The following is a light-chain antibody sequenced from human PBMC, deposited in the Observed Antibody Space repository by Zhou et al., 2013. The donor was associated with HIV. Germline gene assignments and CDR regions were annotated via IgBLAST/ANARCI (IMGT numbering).Light chain of an antibody. Sequence: DIVVTQSPLSLPVTPGEAASISCRSSQSLLHSNGYNYLDWYLQKPGQSPQLLIYLGSNRASGVPDRFSGSGSGTDFTLKISRVEAEDVGVYYCMQALQTPITFGQGTRLEIK. CDR1: QSLLHSNGYNY. CDR2: LGS. J-gene: IGKJ5*01. CDR3: MQALQTPIT. V-gene: IGKV2-28*01.